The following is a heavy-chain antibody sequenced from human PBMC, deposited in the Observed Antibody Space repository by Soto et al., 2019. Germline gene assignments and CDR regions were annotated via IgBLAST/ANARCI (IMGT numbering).Heavy chain of an antibody. V-gene: IGHV4-4*02. Sequence: NPSETLSLTCAVYGGSISSNKWWSWVRQPPGKGLEWIGEIYHSGSTNYNPSLKSRVTISLDKSKNQFSLKLTSVTVADSAVYYCARDDHIVVVPTSLGAMDVWGQGTTVTVSS. CDR1: GGSISSNKW. CDR2: IYHSGST. J-gene: IGHJ6*02. CDR3: ARDDHIVVVPTSLGAMDV. D-gene: IGHD2-2*01.